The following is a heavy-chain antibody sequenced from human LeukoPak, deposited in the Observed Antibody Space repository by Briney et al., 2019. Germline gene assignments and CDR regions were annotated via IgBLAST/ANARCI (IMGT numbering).Heavy chain of an antibody. Sequence: ASVKVSCKTSGYTFTGYYMHWVRQAPGQGLEWMGWINPNSGDTNYAQKFQGRVTMTRDTSISTAYMELTRLTSDDTAVYYCAPTSVSYIDYWGQGTLVTVSS. CDR3: APTSVSYIDY. J-gene: IGHJ4*02. V-gene: IGHV1-2*02. D-gene: IGHD2-2*01. CDR1: GYTFTGYY. CDR2: INPNSGDT.